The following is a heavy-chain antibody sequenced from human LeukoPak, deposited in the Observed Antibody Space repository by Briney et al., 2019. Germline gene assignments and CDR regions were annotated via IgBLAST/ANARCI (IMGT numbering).Heavy chain of an antibody. V-gene: IGHV1-18*04. J-gene: IGHJ3*02. CDR3: ARDVKVQLWLPGAFDI. CDR1: GYTFTSYG. D-gene: IGHD5-18*01. Sequence: GASVKVSCKASGYTFTSYGISWVRQAPGQGLEGMGWISAYNGNTNYAQKLQGRVTMTTDTSTSTAYMELRSLRSDDTAVYYCARDVKVQLWLPGAFDIWGQGTMVTVSS. CDR2: ISAYNGNT.